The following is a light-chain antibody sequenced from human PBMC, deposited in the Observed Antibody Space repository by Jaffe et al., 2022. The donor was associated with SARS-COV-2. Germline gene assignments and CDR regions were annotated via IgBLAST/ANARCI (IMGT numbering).Light chain of an antibody. CDR2: HAS. CDR1: QSVGSF. Sequence: EIVLTQSPATLSLSPGDRATLSCRASQSVGSFLAWYQQKPGQAPRLLIYHASNRATGIPARFSGSGSGTDFTLTINSLEPEDFAVYYCQQRSNWLTFGGGTKVEIK. J-gene: IGKJ4*01. CDR3: QQRSNWLT. V-gene: IGKV3-11*01.